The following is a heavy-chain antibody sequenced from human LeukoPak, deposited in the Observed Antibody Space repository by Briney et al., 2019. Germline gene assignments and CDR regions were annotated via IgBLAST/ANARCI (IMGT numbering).Heavy chain of an antibody. CDR3: ASWGAGGNS. CDR1: GFTLSTYW. CDR2: INPDGSGK. V-gene: IGHV3-7*01. D-gene: IGHD3-16*01. J-gene: IGHJ4*02. Sequence: GGSLRLSCEASGFTLSTYWMNWVRQVPGRGLDWVANINPDGSGKRYVDSVKGRFTIARDNADNSLSLQMNSLRAEDTAVYYCASWGAGGNSWGQGTLVTVSS.